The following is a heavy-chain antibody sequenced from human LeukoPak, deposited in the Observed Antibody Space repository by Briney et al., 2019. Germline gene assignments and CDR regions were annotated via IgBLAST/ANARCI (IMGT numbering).Heavy chain of an antibody. CDR3: ARDRGSSWYRVDAFDI. V-gene: IGHV4-38-2*02. J-gene: IGHJ3*02. Sequence: SETLSLTCTVSDYSISSGYYWGWIRQPPGKGLEWIGSIYHSGSTYYNPSLKSRVTISVDTSKNQFSLKLSSVTAADTAVYYCARDRGSSWYRVDAFDIWGQGTMVTVSS. D-gene: IGHD6-13*01. CDR2: IYHSGST. CDR1: DYSISSGYY.